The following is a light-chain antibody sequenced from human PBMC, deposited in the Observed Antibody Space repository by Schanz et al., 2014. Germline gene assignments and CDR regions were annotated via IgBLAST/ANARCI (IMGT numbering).Light chain of an antibody. CDR3: QQRSTWPLT. V-gene: IGKV3D-20*02. CDR1: QSVSSSY. Sequence: EIVLTQSPGTLSLSPGERATLSCRASQSVSSSYLAWYQQKPGQAPRLLIYAASIRAIGIPDRFSGSGSGTDFTLTISRLEPEDFATYYCQQRSTWPLTFGGGTKVEIK. CDR2: AAS. J-gene: IGKJ4*01.